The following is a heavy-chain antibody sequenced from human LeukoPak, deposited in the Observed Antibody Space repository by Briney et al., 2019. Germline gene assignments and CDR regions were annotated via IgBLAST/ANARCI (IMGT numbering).Heavy chain of an antibody. V-gene: IGHV4-34*01. CDR2: INHSGIT. CDR1: GGSFSGYY. CDR3: AKSNGYGLIDI. D-gene: IGHD3-22*01. Sequence: SETLSLTCAVYGGSFSGYYWSWIRQPPGKGLEYIGEINHSGITNYNPSLMSRVTISVDTSKNQFPLKLSSVTAADTAVYYCAKSNGYGLIDIWGQGTMVTVSS. J-gene: IGHJ3*02.